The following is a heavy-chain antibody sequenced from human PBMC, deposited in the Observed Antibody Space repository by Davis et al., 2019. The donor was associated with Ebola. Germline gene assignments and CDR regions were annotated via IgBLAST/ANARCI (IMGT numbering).Heavy chain of an antibody. J-gene: IGHJ1*01. CDR2: IRAYNGYT. V-gene: IGHV1-18*04. CDR1: GYTSTSYG. CDR3: ARDYSSSWTRYPEYFQH. Sequence: ASVPVSRQASGYTSTSYGLSWVRQAPGQGLEWMGWIRAYNGYTNYAPKLQGRFTMTTDTSTSTAYMELRSLRSDDTAVYYCARDYSSSWTRYPEYFQHWGQGTLVTVSS. D-gene: IGHD6-13*01.